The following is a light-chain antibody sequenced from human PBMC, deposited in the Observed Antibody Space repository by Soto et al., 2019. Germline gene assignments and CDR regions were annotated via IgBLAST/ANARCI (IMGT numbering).Light chain of an antibody. CDR3: QQYERFPRP. Sequence: DIQMTQSPSTLSASVGDRVTITCRASQSISSWLAWYQQKPGKAPKLLIYKASSLESGVPSRFSGSGSGTDFTLSVSSLQPDDFATYYCQQYERFPRPFVQGTTVVV. J-gene: IGKJ1*01. CDR1: QSISSW. CDR2: KAS. V-gene: IGKV1-5*03.